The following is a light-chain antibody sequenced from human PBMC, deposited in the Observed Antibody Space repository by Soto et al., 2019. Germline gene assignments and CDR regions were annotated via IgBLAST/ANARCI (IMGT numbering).Light chain of an antibody. CDR2: AAS. V-gene: IGKV1-12*01. CDR3: QQADTFPALT. Sequence: DIQVTQSPPSVSASVGDRVTITCRASRAISSWLAWYQQKPGKAPNLLIYAASALHSGVPSRFSGSGSGTDFTLTISSLQPEDFATYYCQQADTFPALTFGGGTRVERK. CDR1: RAISSW. J-gene: IGKJ4*01.